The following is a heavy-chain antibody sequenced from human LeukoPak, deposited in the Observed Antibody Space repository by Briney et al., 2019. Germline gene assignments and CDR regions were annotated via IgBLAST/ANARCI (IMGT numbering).Heavy chain of an antibody. V-gene: IGHV4-59*01. CDR1: GGSISSYY. Sequence: PSETLSLTCTVSGGSISSYYWSWIRQPPGKGLEWIGYIYYSGSTNYNPSLKSRVTISVDTSKNQFSLKLSSVTAADTAVYYCARVPYGSGSYYPYYMDVWGKGTTVTVSS. J-gene: IGHJ6*03. CDR3: ARVPYGSGSYYPYYMDV. D-gene: IGHD3-10*01. CDR2: IYYSGST.